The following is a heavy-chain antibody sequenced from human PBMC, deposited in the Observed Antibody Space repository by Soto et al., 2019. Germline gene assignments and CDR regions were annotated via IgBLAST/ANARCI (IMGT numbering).Heavy chain of an antibody. CDR3: ARLIRPGDDFCSGYHSLYYYYYGMDV. Sequence: QVQLVQSGAEVQKPGSSVKVSCKASGGTFSSYAISWVRQAPGQGLEWMGGIIPIFGTANYAQKFQARVRLNADESTSTAYMELSSLRSEDTAGYSCARLIRPGDDFCSGYHSLYYYYYGMDVCGQGTTVTVSS. CDR1: GGTFSSYA. J-gene: IGHJ6*02. V-gene: IGHV1-69*01. CDR2: IIPIFGTA. D-gene: IGHD3-3*01.